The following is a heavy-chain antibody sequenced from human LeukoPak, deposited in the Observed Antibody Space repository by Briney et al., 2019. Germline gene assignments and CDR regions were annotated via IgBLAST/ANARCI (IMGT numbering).Heavy chain of an antibody. CDR2: IIPIFGTA. V-gene: IGHV1-69*05. CDR1: GGTFSSYA. CDR3: ARGRPRYCSSTSCQGWFDP. J-gene: IGHJ5*02. Sequence: GASVKVSCKASGGTFSSYAISWVRQAPGQGLEWMGGIIPIFGTANYAQKFQGRVTITTDESTSTAYMELSSLRSEDTAMYSCARGRPRYCSSTSCQGWFDPWGQGTLVTVSS. D-gene: IGHD2-2*01.